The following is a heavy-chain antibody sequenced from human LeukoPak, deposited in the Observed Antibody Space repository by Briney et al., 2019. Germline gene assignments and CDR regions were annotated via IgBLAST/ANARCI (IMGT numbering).Heavy chain of an antibody. CDR2: IGAKVPDT. Sequence: GGSLRLSCATSGYTFGAYAMSWVRQAPGKGLQWVSSIGAKVPDTNYADSVRGRFSISRDNSKNTLYLQMNSLRVEDTAIYYCARYTTTFADWGQGTLVTVSS. CDR1: GYTFGAYA. CDR3: ARYTTTFAD. J-gene: IGHJ4*02. D-gene: IGHD5-18*01. V-gene: IGHV3-23*01.